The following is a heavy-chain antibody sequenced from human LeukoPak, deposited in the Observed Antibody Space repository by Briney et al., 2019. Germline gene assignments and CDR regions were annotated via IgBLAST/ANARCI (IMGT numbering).Heavy chain of an antibody. CDR1: RFTISNYW. Sequence: GGSLRLSCAASRFTISNYWMSWVRQAPGKGLEWVANIKEDGSEKYYVDSVKGRFTISRDNAKNSLSLQVNSLSAEDAAVYYCARSRSGYYEDYWGQGTLVTVSS. D-gene: IGHD3-22*01. CDR2: IKEDGSEK. J-gene: IGHJ4*02. CDR3: ARSRSGYYEDY. V-gene: IGHV3-7*01.